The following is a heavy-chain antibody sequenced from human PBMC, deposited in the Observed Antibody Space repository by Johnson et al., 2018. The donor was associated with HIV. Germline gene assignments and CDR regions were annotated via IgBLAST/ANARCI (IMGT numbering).Heavy chain of an antibody. J-gene: IGHJ3*02. CDR3: ARGISQPYYNFWSGYHYPDAFDI. V-gene: IGHV3-13*01. CDR2: IGTAGDT. D-gene: IGHD3-3*01. Sequence: VQLVESGGGLVQPGVSLRLSCAASGFTFSSYDMHWVRQATGKGLEWVSAIGTAGDTYYPGSVKGRFTISRENAKNSLYLQMNSLRAGDTAVYYCARGISQPYYNFWSGYHYPDAFDIWGQGTIVTVSS. CDR1: GFTFSSYD.